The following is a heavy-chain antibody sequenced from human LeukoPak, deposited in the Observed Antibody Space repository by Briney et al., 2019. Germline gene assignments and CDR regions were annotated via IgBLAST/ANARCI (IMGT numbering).Heavy chain of an antibody. V-gene: IGHV3-7*01. Sequence: GGSLRLSCAVSGFAFSGYSMSWVRQAPGKGLEWVAKMNEYGSEIFYLDSVKGRFTISRDNAKNSLHLQMNSLRAEDTAVYYCARDPYYYESSGYFFGAFDIWGQGTMVTVSS. D-gene: IGHD3-22*01. J-gene: IGHJ3*02. CDR2: MNEYGSEI. CDR1: GFAFSGYS. CDR3: ARDPYYYESSGYFFGAFDI.